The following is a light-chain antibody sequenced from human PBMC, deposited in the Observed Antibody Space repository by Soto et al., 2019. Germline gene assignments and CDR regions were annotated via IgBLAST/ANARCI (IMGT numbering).Light chain of an antibody. J-gene: IGLJ2*01. Sequence: QSVLAQPASVSGSPGQSIAISCTGTSSDVGGYNSVSWYQQHPGKAPKLMIYDVSNRPSGVSDRFSGSKSGNTASLTISGLQAEDEADYYCGSYTSNITKVFGGGTKVTVL. CDR2: DVS. CDR3: GSYTSNITKV. CDR1: SSDVGGYNS. V-gene: IGLV2-14*01.